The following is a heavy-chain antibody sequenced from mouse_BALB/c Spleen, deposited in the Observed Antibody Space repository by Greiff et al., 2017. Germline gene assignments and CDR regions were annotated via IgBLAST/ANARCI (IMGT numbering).Heavy chain of an antibody. CDR1: GFTFTDYY. Sequence: DVKLVESGGGLVQPGGSLRLSCATSGFTFTDYYMSWVRQPPGKALEWLGFIRNKANGYTTEYSASVKGRFTISRDNSQSILYLQMNTLRAEDSATYYCARDTYGNYVPWDYWGQGTTLTVSS. CDR3: ARDTYGNYVPWDY. D-gene: IGHD2-1*01. J-gene: IGHJ2*01. CDR2: IRNKANGYTT. V-gene: IGHV7-3*02.